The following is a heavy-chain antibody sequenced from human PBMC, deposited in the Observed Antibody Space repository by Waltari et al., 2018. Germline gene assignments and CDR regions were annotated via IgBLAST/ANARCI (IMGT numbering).Heavy chain of an antibody. CDR1: GGSISSSSYY. CDR2: IYYSGST. D-gene: IGHD3-3*01. Sequence: QLQLQESGPGLVKPSETLSLTCTVSGGSISSSSYYWGWIRQPPGKGLEWIGSIYYSGSTYYNPSLKSRVTISVDTSKNQFSLKLSSVTAADTAVYYCARDNPSYDFWSGYYGRYFDYWGQGTLVTVSS. CDR3: ARDNPSYDFWSGYYGRYFDY. J-gene: IGHJ4*02. V-gene: IGHV4-39*07.